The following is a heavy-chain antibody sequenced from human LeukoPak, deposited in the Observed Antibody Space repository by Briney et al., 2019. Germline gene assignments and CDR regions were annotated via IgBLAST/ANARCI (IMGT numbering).Heavy chain of an antibody. D-gene: IGHD3-3*01. V-gene: IGHV3-74*01. Sequence: AGGSLRLSCAASGFTFSNSWMHWVRHAPGKGLLWVSRIKGDGSSTDYADSVRGRFTISRDNAKNTLLLQMNSLRAEDTAMYYCVRDGVEAPPFDYWGQGVLVTVSS. CDR2: IKGDGSST. CDR3: VRDGVEAPPFDY. CDR1: GFTFSNSW. J-gene: IGHJ4*02.